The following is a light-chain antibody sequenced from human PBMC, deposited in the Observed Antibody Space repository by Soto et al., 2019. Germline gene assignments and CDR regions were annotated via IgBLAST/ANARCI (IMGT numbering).Light chain of an antibody. CDR1: QSVSSSY. CDR2: GAS. CDR3: QPYGSSPRT. J-gene: IGKJ1*01. Sequence: EIVLTQSPGTLSLSPGERATLSCRASQSVSSSYLAWYQQKPGQSPRLPIYGASSRATGIPDRFSGSGSGTDFNLTISRLETEDFAVYYCQPYGSSPRTFGQGTKVEI. V-gene: IGKV3-20*01.